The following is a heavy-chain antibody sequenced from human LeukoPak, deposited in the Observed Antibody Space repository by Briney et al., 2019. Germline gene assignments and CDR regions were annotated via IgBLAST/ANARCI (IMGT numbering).Heavy chain of an antibody. CDR1: GFTFSSYW. CDR2: ITGDGSST. CDR3: ARDLTGAVFDF. J-gene: IGHJ4*02. D-gene: IGHD1-26*01. V-gene: IGHV3-74*01. Sequence: PGGSLRLSCAASGFTFSSYWVHWVRQAPGKGLVCVSRITGDGSSTSYADSVRGRFTISRDNAQNTVYLQMNSLRAEDTAVYYCARDLTGAVFDFWGQGTLVTVSS.